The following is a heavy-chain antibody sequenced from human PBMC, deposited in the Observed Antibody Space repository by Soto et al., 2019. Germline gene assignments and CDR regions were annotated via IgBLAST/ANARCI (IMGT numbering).Heavy chain of an antibody. D-gene: IGHD2-21*02. J-gene: IGHJ6*02. CDR1: GFTFSSYA. Sequence: GGSLRLSCAASGFTFSSYAMHWVRQAPGKGLEWVAVISYDGSNKYYADSVKGQFTISRDNSKNTLYLQMNSLRAEDTAVYYCARDHTGAFKPHIVVVTAIPYYYYYGMDVWGQGTTVTVSS. V-gene: IGHV3-30-3*01. CDR3: ARDHTGAFKPHIVVVTAIPYYYYYGMDV. CDR2: ISYDGSNK.